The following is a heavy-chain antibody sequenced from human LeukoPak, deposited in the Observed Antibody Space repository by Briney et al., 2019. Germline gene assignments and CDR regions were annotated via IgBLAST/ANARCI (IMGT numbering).Heavy chain of an antibody. V-gene: IGHV3-74*01. CDR2: INSDGSST. CDR3: ARVLGNPYYYYYMDV. D-gene: IGHD4-23*01. Sequence: GGSLRLSCAASGFTFSSYWMHWVRHAPGKGLVWVSRINSDGSSTSYADSVKGRFTISRDNAKNTLYLQMNSLRAEDTAVYYCARVLGNPYYYYYMDVWGKGTTVTVSS. J-gene: IGHJ6*03. CDR1: GFTFSSYW.